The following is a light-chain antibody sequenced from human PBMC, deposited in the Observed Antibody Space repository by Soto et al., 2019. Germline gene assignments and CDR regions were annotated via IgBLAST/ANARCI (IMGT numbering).Light chain of an antibody. CDR1: QSVISSY. Sequence: EIVLTQSPGTLSLSPGERATLSCRASQSVISSYLAWYQQKAGQAPRLLTYGASNRATGIPDRLSGSGSGTDFTLTISRLELEDFAVYYCQQYGKSPLTFGGGAKVEIK. CDR3: QQYGKSPLT. CDR2: GAS. J-gene: IGKJ4*01. V-gene: IGKV3-20*01.